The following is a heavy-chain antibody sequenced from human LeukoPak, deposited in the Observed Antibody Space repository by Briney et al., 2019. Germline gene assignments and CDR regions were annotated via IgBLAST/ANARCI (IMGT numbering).Heavy chain of an antibody. D-gene: IGHD2-2*01. CDR3: VKDFVVVPGLVNYFDY. V-gene: IGHV3-23*01. J-gene: IGHJ4*02. CDR2: IGGSIGST. CDR1: GFSVSNYA. Sequence: GGSLRLSCAASGFSVSNYAMSWVRQGPGKGLEWVSAIGGSIGSTFYTDSVKGRFTISRDNSKNTLSLKMNSLRVEDTAVYYCVKDFVVVPGLVNYFDYWGQGTLATVSS.